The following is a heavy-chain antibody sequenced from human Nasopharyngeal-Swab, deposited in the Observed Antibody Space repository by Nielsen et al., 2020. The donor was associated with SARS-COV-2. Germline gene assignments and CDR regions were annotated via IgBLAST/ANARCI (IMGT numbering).Heavy chain of an antibody. Sequence: SETLSLTCTVSGGSISSGGYYWSWIRQHPGKGLERIGYIYYSGSTYYNPSLKSRVTISVDTSKNQFSLKLSSVTAADTAVYYCARVLRYFDWLFFDYWGQGTLVTVSS. V-gene: IGHV4-31*03. J-gene: IGHJ4*02. CDR2: IYYSGST. CDR1: GGSISSGGYY. D-gene: IGHD3-9*01. CDR3: ARVLRYFDWLFFDY.